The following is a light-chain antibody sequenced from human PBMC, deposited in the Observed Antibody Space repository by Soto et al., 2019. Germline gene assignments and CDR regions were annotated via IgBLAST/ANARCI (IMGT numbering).Light chain of an antibody. V-gene: IGLV1-40*01. CDR3: QSYDSGLSGSWV. CDR1: SSNIGAGYD. CDR2: GNS. J-gene: IGLJ2*01. Sequence: QSALTQPPSVSGAPGQRVTISCTGSSSNIGAGYDVHWYQQLPGTAPKLLIYGNSNRPSGVPDRFSGSKSGTSASLAITGLQAEDEADYYCQSYDSGLSGSWVVGGGTKVTVL.